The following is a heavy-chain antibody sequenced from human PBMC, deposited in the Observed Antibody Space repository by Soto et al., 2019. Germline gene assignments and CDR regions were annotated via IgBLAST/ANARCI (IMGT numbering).Heavy chain of an antibody. CDR1: GYTFTMYG. D-gene: IGHD7-27*01. CDR2: ITADNGDT. V-gene: IGHV1-18*01. J-gene: IGHJ4*02. CDR3: ARRTLGSAIGVGDY. Sequence: QVQLVQSGAEVKKPGASVKVSCKTSGYTFTMYGISWVRQAPGQGLEWLGWITADNGDTKYAQKVKDRVTMTMETSTTTVYRELRSLTSDDTAVYYCARRTLGSAIGVGDYWGQGTLVTVSS.